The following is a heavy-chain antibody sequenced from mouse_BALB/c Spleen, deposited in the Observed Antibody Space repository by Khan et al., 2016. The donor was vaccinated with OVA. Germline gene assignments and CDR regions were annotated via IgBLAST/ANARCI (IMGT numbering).Heavy chain of an antibody. CDR3: ARGASYWYFDV. J-gene: IGHJ1*01. V-gene: IGHV9-1*02. CDR2: INTYTGEP. Sequence: QIQLVQSGPELKKPGETVKISCKASGYTFTNYGMNWVKQAPGKGLKWMDWINTYTGEPTYTDDFKGRFAFSLETSASTAYLQINNLKNEDMATYFCARGASYWYFDVWGAGTTVTVSS. CDR1: GYTFTNYG.